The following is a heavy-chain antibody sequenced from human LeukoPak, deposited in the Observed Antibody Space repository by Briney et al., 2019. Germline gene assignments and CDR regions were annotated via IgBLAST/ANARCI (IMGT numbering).Heavy chain of an antibody. V-gene: IGHV3-23*01. Sequence: PGGSLRLSCAASGFTFSSYAMSWVRQAPGKGLEWVSAISGSGGSTYYADSVKGRFTISRDNSKNTLFLQMNRLRAEDTAVYFCAKRGVVIRVILVGFHKEAYYFDSWGQGVPVTVSS. D-gene: IGHD3-22*01. J-gene: IGHJ4*02. CDR3: AKRGVVIRVILVGFHKEAYYFDS. CDR2: ISGSGGST. CDR1: GFTFSSYA.